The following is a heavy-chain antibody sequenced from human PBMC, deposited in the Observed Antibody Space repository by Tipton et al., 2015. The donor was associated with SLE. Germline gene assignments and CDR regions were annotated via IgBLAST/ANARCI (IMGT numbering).Heavy chain of an antibody. D-gene: IGHD2-21*01. CDR2: IYYSGST. V-gene: IGHV4-59*12. CDR1: GGSISSYY. CDR3: ARAPIAAPTWYNDGMYV. J-gene: IGHJ6*02. Sequence: TLSLTCTVSGGSISSYYWSWIRQPPGKGLEWIGYIYYSGSTNYNPSLKSRVTISVDTSKNQFSLKLSSVTAADTAVYYCARAPIAAPTWYNDGMYVSGRGTTVTLSS.